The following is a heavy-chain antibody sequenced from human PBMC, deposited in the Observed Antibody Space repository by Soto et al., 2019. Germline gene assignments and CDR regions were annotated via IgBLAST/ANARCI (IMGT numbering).Heavy chain of an antibody. CDR1: GYTFTSYA. CDR3: ARGSIKIFGVVIIHFDY. CDR2: INAGNGNT. D-gene: IGHD3-3*01. V-gene: IGHV1-3*01. J-gene: IGHJ4*02. Sequence: GASVKVSCKASGYTFTSYAMHWVRQAPGQRLEWMGWINAGNGNTKYSQKFQGRVTITRDTSASTAYMELSSLRSEDTAVYYCARGSIKIFGVVIIHFDYWGQGTLVTVSS.